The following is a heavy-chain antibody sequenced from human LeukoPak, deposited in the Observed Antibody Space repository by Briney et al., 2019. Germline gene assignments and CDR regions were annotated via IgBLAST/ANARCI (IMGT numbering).Heavy chain of an antibody. V-gene: IGHV3-30*02. J-gene: IGHJ4*02. D-gene: IGHD1-26*01. CDR3: AKNQRYSGSRGDPPGIPY. Sequence: GGSLRLSCAASGFTFCRYGMHWVRQAPGKGLEWVAFIRYDGSNKYYADSVKGRFTISRDNSKNTLYLQMNSLRAEDTAVYYCAKNQRYSGSRGDPPGIPYWGQGTLVTVSS. CDR1: GFTFCRYG. CDR2: IRYDGSNK.